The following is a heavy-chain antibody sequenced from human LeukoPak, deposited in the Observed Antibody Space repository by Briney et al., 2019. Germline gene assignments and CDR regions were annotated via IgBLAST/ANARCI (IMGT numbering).Heavy chain of an antibody. V-gene: IGHV4-4*07. CDR1: GGSISXXX. CDR3: ALSSWDSSGYYYTDY. CDR2: IXTXGST. Sequence: PSETLSLTCTXXGGSISXXXXXXXXXPXGXXXXXXXXIXTXGSTNYNPXXXXRVXXSVXXXXNQFSLKLSSVTAADTAVYYCALSSWDSSGYYYTDYWGQGTLVTVSS. J-gene: IGHJ4*02. D-gene: IGHD3-22*01.